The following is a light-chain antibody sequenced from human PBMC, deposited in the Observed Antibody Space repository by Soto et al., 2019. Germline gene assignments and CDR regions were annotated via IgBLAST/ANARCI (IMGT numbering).Light chain of an antibody. CDR3: QQSYSTLTWT. Sequence: DIQMTQSPSSLSASVGDRVTISCRASQSISSYLNWYQQRPGKAPGLLIYGASSLQSGVPSRFSGSGSGTDFTLTISSLQPEDFATYYCQQSYSTLTWTFGQGTKVDIK. J-gene: IGKJ1*01. CDR2: GAS. V-gene: IGKV1-39*01. CDR1: QSISSY.